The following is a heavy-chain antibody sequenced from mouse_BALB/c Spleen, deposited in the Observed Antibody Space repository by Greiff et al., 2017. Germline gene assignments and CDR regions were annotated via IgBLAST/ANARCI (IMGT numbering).Heavy chain of an antibody. D-gene: IGHD2-14*01. CDR2: IYPGNSDT. CDR1: GYSFTSYW. V-gene: IGHV1-5*01. J-gene: IGHJ4*01. Sequence: EVQLQESGTVLARPGASVKMSCKASGYSFTSYWMHWVKQRPGQGLEWIGAIYPGNSDTSYNQKFKGKAKLTAVTSASTAYMELSSLTNEDSAVYYCTRSAYYRYDSYAMDYWGQGTSVTVSS. CDR3: TRSAYYRYDSYAMDY.